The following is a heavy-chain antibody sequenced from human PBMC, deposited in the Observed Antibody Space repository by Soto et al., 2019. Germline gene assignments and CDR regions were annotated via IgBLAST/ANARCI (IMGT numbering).Heavy chain of an antibody. CDR1: GFSLSTSGVG. J-gene: IGHJ3*02. CDR2: IYWDDDK. V-gene: IGHV2-5*02. Sequence: QITLKESGPTLVKPTQTLTLTCTFSGFSLSTSGVGVGWIRQPPGKALEWLALIYWDDDKRYSPSLKSRLTNTKDTSKNQVVLTMTNMDPVDTATYYCAHRDYTVAAFDIWGQGTMVTVSS. D-gene: IGHD3-3*01. CDR3: AHRDYTVAAFDI.